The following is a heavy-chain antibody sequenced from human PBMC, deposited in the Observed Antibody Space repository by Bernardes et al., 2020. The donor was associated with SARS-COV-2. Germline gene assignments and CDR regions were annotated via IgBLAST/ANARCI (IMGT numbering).Heavy chain of an antibody. CDR1: GYTFTSYG. J-gene: IGHJ3*02. CDR3: ARDFPKGYCSSTSCSRDAFDI. D-gene: IGHD2-2*01. V-gene: IGHV1-18*01. CDR2: ISAYNGNT. Sequence: ASVKVSCKASGYTFTSYGISWVRQAPGQGLEWMGWISAYNGNTNYAQKLQGRVTMTTDTSTSTAYMELRSLRSDDTAVYYCARDFPKGYCSSTSCSRDAFDIWGQGTMVTVPS.